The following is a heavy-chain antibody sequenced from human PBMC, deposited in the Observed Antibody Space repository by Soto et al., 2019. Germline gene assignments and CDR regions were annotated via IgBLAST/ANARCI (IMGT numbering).Heavy chain of an antibody. CDR2: ISWNSGSI. Sequence: EVQLVESGGGLVQPGRSLRLSCAASGCTFDEYAMHWVQQARGKGMEWVSGISWNSGSIGYADSVKGRFTISRDNAKNSLYLQMNSLRAEDTALYYCAKDMSGFGMDVWGQGTTVTVSS. CDR1: GCTFDEYA. D-gene: IGHD3-10*01. CDR3: AKDMSGFGMDV. V-gene: IGHV3-9*01. J-gene: IGHJ6*02.